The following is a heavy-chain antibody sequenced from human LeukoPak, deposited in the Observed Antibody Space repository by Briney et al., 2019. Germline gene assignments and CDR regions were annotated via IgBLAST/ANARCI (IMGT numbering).Heavy chain of an antibody. CDR1: GFTFSSYA. CDR3: AKGDPYGSGSYPVDY. CDR2: ISGSGGST. V-gene: IGHV3-23*01. J-gene: IGHJ4*02. D-gene: IGHD3-10*01. Sequence: GGSLRLSCATSGFTFSSYAMSWVRQAPGKGLEWVSGISGSGGSTYYADSVKGRFTISRDNSKNTLYLQMNSLRPEDTAVYYCAKGDPYGSGSYPVDYWGQGTLVTVSS.